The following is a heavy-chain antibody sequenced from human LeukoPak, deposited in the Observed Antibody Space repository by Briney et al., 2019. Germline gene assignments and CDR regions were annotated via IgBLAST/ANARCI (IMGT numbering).Heavy chain of an antibody. Sequence: GGSLRLSCEASEFTFSRFAMSWIRQPPGTGLEWVSTLSGSGGATYYADPAQGRFTTSRDNSKDTLYLQMDNLRADDTAVYYCAKHLGSHSFLFYYMDVWGKGTSVIVSS. CDR2: LSGSGGAT. D-gene: IGHD2-15*01. CDR3: AKHLGSHSFLFYYMDV. CDR1: EFTFSRFA. J-gene: IGHJ6*03. V-gene: IGHV3-23*01.